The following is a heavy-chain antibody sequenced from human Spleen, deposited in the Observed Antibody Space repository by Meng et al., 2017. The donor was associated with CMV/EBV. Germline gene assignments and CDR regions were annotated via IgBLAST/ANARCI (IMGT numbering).Heavy chain of an antibody. J-gene: IGHJ3*01. D-gene: IGHD2-2*01. CDR1: GFSISSKY. CDR2: TYTGGNT. V-gene: IGHV3-53*01. Sequence: GGSLRLSCEASGFSISSKYMSWVRQAPGKGLEWISLTYTGGNTYFVDSVRGRFTISRDNSKNTLYLQMNSLRAEDTAVYYCARDAVVPAAHAWGQGTMVTVSS. CDR3: ARDAVVPAAHA.